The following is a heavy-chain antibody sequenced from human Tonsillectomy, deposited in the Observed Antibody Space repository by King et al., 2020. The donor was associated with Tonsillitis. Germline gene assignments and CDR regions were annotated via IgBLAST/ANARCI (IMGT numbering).Heavy chain of an antibody. CDR3: AHRLGGMFGINFDY. J-gene: IGHJ4*02. CDR1: GFSLSTSGVG. Sequence: VTLKESGPTLVKPTQTLTLTCTFSGFSLSTSGVGVGWIRQPPGKALEWLALIYWDDDKRYWPSLKSRLTITKDPSKNQVVLTMTNMDPVDTATYYCAHRLGGMFGINFDYWGQGTLVTVSS. V-gene: IGHV2-5*09. D-gene: IGHD3-3*01. CDR2: IYWDDDK.